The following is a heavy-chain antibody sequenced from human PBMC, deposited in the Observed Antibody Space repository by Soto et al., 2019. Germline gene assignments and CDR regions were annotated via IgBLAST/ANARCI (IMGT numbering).Heavy chain of an antibody. CDR2: IYYSGST. CDR3: ARANWFFDY. CDR1: GVSIINHY. Sequence: SETLSLTCTVSGVSIINHYWSWIRQPPGQGLEWIGYIYYSGSTNYDPSLKSRVTMSVDTSKNQFSLKLSSLTAADTAIYYCARANWFFDYWGQGTLVTVSS. D-gene: IGHD7-27*01. V-gene: IGHV4-59*11. J-gene: IGHJ4*02.